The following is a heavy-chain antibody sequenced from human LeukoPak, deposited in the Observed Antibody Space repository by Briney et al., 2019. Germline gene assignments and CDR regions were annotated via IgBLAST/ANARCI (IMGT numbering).Heavy chain of an antibody. J-gene: IGHJ4*02. D-gene: IGHD6-13*01. CDR1: GGSISSSSYY. V-gene: IGHV4-39*07. Sequence: SETLSLTCTVSGGSISSSSYYWGWIRQPPGKGLEWIGSICYSGSTYYNPSLKGRVTISVDTSKSQFSLKLSSVTAADTAVYYCASKWYSSSWYYVYWGQGTLVTVSS. CDR2: ICYSGST. CDR3: ASKWYSSSWYYVY.